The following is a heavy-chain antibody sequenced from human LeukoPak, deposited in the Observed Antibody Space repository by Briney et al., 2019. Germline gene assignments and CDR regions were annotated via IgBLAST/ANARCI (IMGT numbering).Heavy chain of an antibody. CDR3: ARESYDILTPSPDP. D-gene: IGHD3-9*01. Sequence: GGSLRLSCAASGFTFSSYAMHWVRQAPGKGLEWVAVISYDGSNKYYADSVKGRFTISRDNSKNTLYLQMNSLRAEDTAVYYCARESYDILTPSPDPWGQGTLVTVSS. CDR2: ISYDGSNK. V-gene: IGHV3-30*04. J-gene: IGHJ5*02. CDR1: GFTFSSYA.